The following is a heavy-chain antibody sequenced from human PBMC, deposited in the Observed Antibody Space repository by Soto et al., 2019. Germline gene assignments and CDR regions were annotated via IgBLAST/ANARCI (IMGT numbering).Heavy chain of an antibody. Sequence: QVQLVESGGGLVQTSGSLRLACVASGFTFSDYYLSWVRQAPGKGLEWVSYISSSGNNIYYADSVKGRFTISRDNDKNSVYLQMNSLRAEDTALYFCAKMSSENYYHAVFSWGQGTLVTVSS. D-gene: IGHD3-22*01. CDR3: AKMSSENYYHAVFS. J-gene: IGHJ4*02. CDR1: GFTFSDYY. CDR2: ISSSGNNI. V-gene: IGHV3-11*01.